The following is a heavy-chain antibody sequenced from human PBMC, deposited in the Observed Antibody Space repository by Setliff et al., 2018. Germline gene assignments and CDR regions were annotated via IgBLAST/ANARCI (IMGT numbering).Heavy chain of an antibody. CDR3: ARGGNDYKWGAFDI. J-gene: IGHJ3*02. V-gene: IGHV4-59*01. CDR2: IYYSGST. CDR1: GGSISSYY. D-gene: IGHD4-4*01. Sequence: SETLSLTCTVSGGSISSYYWSWIRQPPGKGLEWIGYIYYSGSTNYNPSLKSRVTISVDTSKNQFSLKLGSVTAADTAVYYCARGGNDYKWGAFDIWGQGTMVTVSS.